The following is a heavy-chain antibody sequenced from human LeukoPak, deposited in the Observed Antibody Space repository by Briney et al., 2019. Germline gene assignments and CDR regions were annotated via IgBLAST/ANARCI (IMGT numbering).Heavy chain of an antibody. CDR2: IYYSGST. D-gene: IGHD3-10*01. CDR1: GGSISSSSYY. CDR3: ARHGYYYGSGSQWGYDY. Sequence: PSETLSLTCTVSGGSISSSSYYWGWIRQPPGKGLEWIGSIYYSGSTYYNPSLKGRVTISVDTSKNQFSLKLSSVTAADTAVYYCARHGYYYGSGSQWGYDYWGQGTLVTVSS. J-gene: IGHJ4*02. V-gene: IGHV4-39*01.